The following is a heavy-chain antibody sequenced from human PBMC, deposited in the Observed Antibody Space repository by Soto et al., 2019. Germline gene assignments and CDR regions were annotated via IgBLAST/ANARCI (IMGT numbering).Heavy chain of an antibody. J-gene: IGHJ4*02. CDR3: ASGIQRWLRRINNGYSG. V-gene: IGHV1-69*12. D-gene: IGHD5-12*01. CDR2: IIPMFGTA. CDR1: GGTFSTYA. Sequence: QVQLVQSGAEVKKPESSVKVSCKAPGGTFSTYAISWVRQAPGQGLEWMGGIIPMFGTANYAQRFQDRVTITGDESTNTVYMELSSLISEDTAVYFCASGIQRWLRRINNGYSGWGQGTLVTVSS.